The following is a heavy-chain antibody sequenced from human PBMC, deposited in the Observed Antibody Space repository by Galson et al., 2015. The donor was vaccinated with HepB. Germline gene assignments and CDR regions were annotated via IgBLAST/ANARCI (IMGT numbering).Heavy chain of an antibody. CDR3: ASDRRLLYYYYNGMDV. V-gene: IGHV4-34*01. J-gene: IGHJ6*02. CDR1: GGSFSGYY. CDR2: INHSGRT. Sequence: ETLSLTCAVYGGSFSGYYWSWIRQPPGKGLEWIGEINHSGRTNYNPSLKSRVTISVDTSKNQLSLNLSSLSAADTAVYYCASDRRLLYYYYNGMDVWGQGTTVTVAS. D-gene: IGHD3-22*01.